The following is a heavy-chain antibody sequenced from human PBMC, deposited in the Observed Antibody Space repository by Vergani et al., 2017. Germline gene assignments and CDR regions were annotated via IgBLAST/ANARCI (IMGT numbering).Heavy chain of an antibody. CDR1: GGSISSYY. J-gene: IGHJ2*01. CDR3: ARRLHWYWYFDL. V-gene: IGHV4-59*08. Sequence: QVQLQESGPGLVKPSETLSLTCTVSGGSISSYYWSWIRQPPGQGLELIGYIYYSGSTNYNPSLKSRVTISVDTSKNQFSLKLSSVTAADTAVYYCARRLHWYWYFDLWGRGTLVTVSS. CDR2: IYYSGST. D-gene: IGHD3-16*01.